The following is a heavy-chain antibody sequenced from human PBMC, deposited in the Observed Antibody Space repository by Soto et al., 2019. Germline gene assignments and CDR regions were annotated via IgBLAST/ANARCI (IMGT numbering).Heavy chain of an antibody. CDR3: ARWGTTGGFDL. CDR2: TSYDGNNK. CDR1: GFRCKSFV. D-gene: IGHD3-16*01. Sequence: QVQLVESGGGVVQPGTSLRLSCAASGFRCKSFVMHWVRQAPGKGLEWVAFTSYDGNNKDYGDSVKGRFTVSRDNSQNTLHLQMDFHRPEDTALCYCARWGTTGGFDLWGQGTLVSVSS. J-gene: IGHJ4*02. V-gene: IGHV3-30*19.